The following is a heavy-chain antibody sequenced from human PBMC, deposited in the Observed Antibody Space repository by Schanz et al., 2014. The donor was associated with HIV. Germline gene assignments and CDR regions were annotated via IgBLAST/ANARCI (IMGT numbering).Heavy chain of an antibody. CDR1: GFNFNRYG. CDR3: AKDRNYYESKYRGKGNYYYYYGMDV. J-gene: IGHJ6*02. D-gene: IGHD3-22*01. Sequence: QEQLVEAGGGVVQPGRSLRLSRVASGFNFNRYGMHWVRPAPGKGLEWVAVKSYDGTKKHYAGPMKGRFTISRDNSKNSLSLLIKSLRAEDAAVYYCAKDRNYYESKYRGKGNYYYYYGMDVWGQGTTVTVSS. V-gene: IGHV3-30*18. CDR2: KSYDGTKK.